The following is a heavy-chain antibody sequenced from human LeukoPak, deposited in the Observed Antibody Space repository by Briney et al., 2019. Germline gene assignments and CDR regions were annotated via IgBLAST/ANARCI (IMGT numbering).Heavy chain of an antibody. D-gene: IGHD6-13*01. CDR3: ARDSGSSSWLRYFDY. Sequence: GASVKVSCKASGYTFTGYYMHWVRQAPGQGLEWMGWINPNSGGTNYAQKFQGRVTMTRDTSISTAYMELSRLRSDDTAVYYYARDSGSSSWLRYFDYWGQGTLVTVSS. V-gene: IGHV1-2*02. CDR1: GYTFTGYY. CDR2: INPNSGGT. J-gene: IGHJ4*02.